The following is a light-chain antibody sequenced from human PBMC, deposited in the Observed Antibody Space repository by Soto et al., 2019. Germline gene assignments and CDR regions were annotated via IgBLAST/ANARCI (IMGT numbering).Light chain of an antibody. V-gene: IGKV1-9*01. Sequence: IQLTQSPSSLSASVGDRVTITCRASQDIAIYLAWYQQKPGEAPKLLIYAASTLYGGVPSRFSGSGSGTDFTLTISGLQPEDSATYYCQESRSALWGTCGQGTKVDI. J-gene: IGKJ1*01. CDR1: QDIAIY. CDR2: AAS. CDR3: QESRSALWGT.